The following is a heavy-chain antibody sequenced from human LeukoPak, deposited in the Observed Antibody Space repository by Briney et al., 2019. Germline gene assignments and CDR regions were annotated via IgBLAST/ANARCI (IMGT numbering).Heavy chain of an antibody. CDR3: ARAGPSSPNLFDY. CDR1: GGTFSSYA. V-gene: IGHV1-69*04. CDR2: IIPILGIA. Sequence: SVKVSCKASGGTFSSYAISWVRQAPGQGLEWMGRIIPILGIANYAQKFQGRVTMTRDTSTSTVYMELSSLRSDDTAVYYCARAGPSSPNLFDYWGQGTLVTVSS. D-gene: IGHD1-14*01. J-gene: IGHJ4*02.